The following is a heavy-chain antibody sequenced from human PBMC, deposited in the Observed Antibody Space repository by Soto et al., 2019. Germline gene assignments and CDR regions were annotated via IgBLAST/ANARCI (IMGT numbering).Heavy chain of an antibody. CDR3: ARGIAVIRDYYYGMDV. CDR2: IIPIFGTA. V-gene: IGHV1-69*05. Sequence: QVQLVQSGAEVKKPGSSVKVSCKASGGTFSSYAISWVRQAPGQGLEWMGGIIPIFGTANYAQKFQGRVRITXXEXTXXAYMELSSRRSEDTAVYYCARGIAVIRDYYYGMDVWGQGTTVTVSS. CDR1: GGTFSSYA. D-gene: IGHD6-19*01. J-gene: IGHJ6*02.